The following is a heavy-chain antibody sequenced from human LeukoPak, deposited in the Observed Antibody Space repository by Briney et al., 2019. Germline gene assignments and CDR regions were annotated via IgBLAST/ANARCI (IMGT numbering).Heavy chain of an antibody. CDR1: GYSFTSNV. V-gene: IGHV1-69*13. Sequence: AVKVSSKPSGYSFTSNVISWVRQAPGQGVEWMGGIIPIFGTANYAQKFQGRVTITADESTRTAYMELSSLRSDDTAVYYCARDDLDSSSWYFGTFDYWGQGTLVTVSS. CDR2: IIPIFGTA. J-gene: IGHJ4*02. CDR3: ARDDLDSSSWYFGTFDY. D-gene: IGHD6-13*01.